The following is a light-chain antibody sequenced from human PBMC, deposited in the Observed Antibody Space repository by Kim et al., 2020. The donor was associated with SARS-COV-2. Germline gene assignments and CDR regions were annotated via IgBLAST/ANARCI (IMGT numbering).Light chain of an antibody. CDR1: QSISSN. CDR3: QQYNNWPPA. CDR2: HAS. J-gene: IGKJ1*01. Sequence: VSPEERVTLSCRASQSISSNLAWYQLKPGQPPRLLIYHASSRAAGLPARFTGSGSGTEFTLTISSLQSEDFAVYSCQQYNNWPPAFGQGTKVDIK. V-gene: IGKV3-15*01.